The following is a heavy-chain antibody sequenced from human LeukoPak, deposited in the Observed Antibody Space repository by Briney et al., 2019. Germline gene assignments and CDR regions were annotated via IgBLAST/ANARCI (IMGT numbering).Heavy chain of an antibody. J-gene: IGHJ4*02. CDR1: GGSVSDYY. V-gene: IGHV4-59*08. D-gene: IGHD6-19*01. CDR2: IYYTGST. CDR3: ARTPPAVAGHFDY. Sequence: SETLSLTCTISGGSVSDYYWSWIRQSPGKGLEWIGYIYYTGSTTYNPSLKSRVTISADTSKNQFSLKLSSVTAADTAVYYCARTPPAVAGHFDYWGQGTLVTVSS.